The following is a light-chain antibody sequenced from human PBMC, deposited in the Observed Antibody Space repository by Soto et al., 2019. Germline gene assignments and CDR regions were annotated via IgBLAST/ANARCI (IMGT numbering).Light chain of an antibody. CDR3: QQTYSTVFT. Sequence: DIQMTQSPSSLSASVGDRVTITCRARQTISSSYLNWYQQRPGKDPNLLIYAASSLHTGVPSRFSGSGSGTHFTLTISSLQPEDFATYYCQQTYSTVFTFGPGTKVDIK. CDR1: QTISSSY. J-gene: IGKJ3*01. V-gene: IGKV1-39*01. CDR2: AAS.